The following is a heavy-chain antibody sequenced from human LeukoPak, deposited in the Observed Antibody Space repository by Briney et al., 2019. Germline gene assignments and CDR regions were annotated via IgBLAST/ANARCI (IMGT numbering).Heavy chain of an antibody. CDR2: ISPDGNLK. J-gene: IGHJ4*02. CDR3: ARDPAYAALDY. V-gene: IGHV3-7*01. D-gene: IGHD4-17*01. Sequence: PGGSLRLSCVASGFTFSGSWMTWVRQAPGRGLQWLGYISPDGNLKSYVDSVKGRFTISRDNARNSVYLQISSLRVEDTSVYYCARDPAYAALDYWGQGTLVAVSS. CDR1: GFTFSGSW.